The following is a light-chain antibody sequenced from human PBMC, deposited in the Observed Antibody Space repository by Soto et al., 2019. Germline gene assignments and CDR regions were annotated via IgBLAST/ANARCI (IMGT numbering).Light chain of an antibody. CDR2: KAS. V-gene: IGKV1-5*03. CDR1: QSISSW. J-gene: IGKJ1*01. CDR3: QQYNSYPWT. Sequence: DIQMTQSPSTLSASVGDRVTITCRASQSISSWLAWYQQKPGKAPKLLIYKASSLESGVPSRFSGSGSGTDFTLTINSLQPADFATYYCQQYNSYPWTFGQGTKVEIK.